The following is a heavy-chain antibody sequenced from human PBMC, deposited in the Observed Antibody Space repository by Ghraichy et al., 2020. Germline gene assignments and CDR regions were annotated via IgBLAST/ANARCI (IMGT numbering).Heavy chain of an antibody. CDR1: GFTFSSYA. Sequence: GGSLRLSCAASGFTFSSYAMSWVRQAPGKGLEWVSAISGSGGSTYYADSVKGRFTISRDNSKNTLYLQMNSLRAEDTAVYYCAKCSAIVVVPAARGMDVWGQGTTVTVSS. CDR2: ISGSGGST. J-gene: IGHJ6*02. D-gene: IGHD2-2*01. V-gene: IGHV3-23*01. CDR3: AKCSAIVVVPAARGMDV.